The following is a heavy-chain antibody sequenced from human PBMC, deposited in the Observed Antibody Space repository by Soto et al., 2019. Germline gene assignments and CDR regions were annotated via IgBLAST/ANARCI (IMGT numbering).Heavy chain of an antibody. CDR2: IYSSGNT. CDR1: GGTISGYY. J-gene: IGHJ5*02. V-gene: IGHV4-4*07. CDR3: ARGQRFSDWFDP. D-gene: IGHD3-3*01. Sequence: SETLSLTCSVSGGTISGYYWTWIRQPAGKGLELIGRIYSSGNTKYNPSLQSRVTMSLDTSNNQFSLRLTSVTAADTAVYYCARGQRFSDWFDPWGQGTLVTVSS.